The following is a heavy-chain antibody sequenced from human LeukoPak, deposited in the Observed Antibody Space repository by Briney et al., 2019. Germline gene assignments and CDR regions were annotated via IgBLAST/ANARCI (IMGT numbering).Heavy chain of an antibody. V-gene: IGHV3-48*02. D-gene: IGHD2-15*01. CDR2: ISSGGTTI. J-gene: IGHJ4*02. CDR1: GLRFRNYG. Sequence: RPGGSLRLSCVVSGLRFRNYGMHWVRQAPGKGLEWVSYISSGGTTIYYADSVKGRFTISRDNAKNSLYLQMNSLIDEDTAVYYCARVRCSAGTCSYFDYWGQGTLVTVSS. CDR3: ARVRCSAGTCSYFDY.